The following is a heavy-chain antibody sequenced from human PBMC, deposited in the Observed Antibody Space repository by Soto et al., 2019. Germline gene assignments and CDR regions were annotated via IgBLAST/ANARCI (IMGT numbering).Heavy chain of an antibody. CDR2: IKSKTDGGTT. J-gene: IGHJ4*02. CDR3: TTDRPSIAAAPGIDY. V-gene: IGHV3-15*07. CDR1: GFTFSNAW. D-gene: IGHD6-13*01. Sequence: GGSLRLSCAASGFTFSNAWMNWVRQAPGKGLEWVGRIKSKTDGGTTDYAAPVKGRFTISRDDSKKTLYLQMNSLKTEDTAVYYCTTDRPSIAAAPGIDYWGQGTLVTVSS.